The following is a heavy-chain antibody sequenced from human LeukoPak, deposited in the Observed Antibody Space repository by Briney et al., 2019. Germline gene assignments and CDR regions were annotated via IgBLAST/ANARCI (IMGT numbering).Heavy chain of an antibody. CDR3: ARKGYSYGYSATSSSEYFQH. Sequence: GASVKVSCKASGGTFSSYAISWVRQAPGQGLEWMGGIIPIFGTANYAQKFQGRVTITTDESTSTAYMELSSLRSEDTAVYYCARKGYSYGYSATSSSEYFQHWGQGTLVTVSS. CDR1: GGTFSSYA. V-gene: IGHV1-69*05. D-gene: IGHD5-18*01. CDR2: IIPIFGTA. J-gene: IGHJ1*01.